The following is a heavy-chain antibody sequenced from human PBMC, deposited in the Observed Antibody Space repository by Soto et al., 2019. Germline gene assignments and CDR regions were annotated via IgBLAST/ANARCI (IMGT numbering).Heavy chain of an antibody. CDR2: TSPSSSYT. CDR3: AFALVIPEGSLDP. Sequence: EAQLVESGGGLVNPGGSLRLSCAASGFTFSLFSMDWVRQTPDKGLEWVSSTSPSSSYTYYADSVKGRFINSRDNAKNLVFLQMNSLRAEDTAIYYCAFALVIPEGSLDPWGQGTLVTVSS. D-gene: IGHD6-6*01. J-gene: IGHJ5*02. CDR1: GFTFSLFS. V-gene: IGHV3-21*01.